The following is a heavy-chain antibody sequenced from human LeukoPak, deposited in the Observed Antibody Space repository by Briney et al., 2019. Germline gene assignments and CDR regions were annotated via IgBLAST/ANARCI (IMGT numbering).Heavy chain of an antibody. J-gene: IGHJ6*02. Sequence: ASVKVSCKASGGTFRSYGINWVRQAPGQGLEWIGRVIPVFGITHYAQRFQGRVTITADKDTSTVDMELTSLRLEDTAVYYCSRAAGGLVGAMESEYHQYAMDVWGQGTTVTVSS. D-gene: IGHD1-26*01. CDR2: VIPVFGIT. CDR3: SRAAGGLVGAMESEYHQYAMDV. CDR1: GGTFRSYG. V-gene: IGHV1-69*04.